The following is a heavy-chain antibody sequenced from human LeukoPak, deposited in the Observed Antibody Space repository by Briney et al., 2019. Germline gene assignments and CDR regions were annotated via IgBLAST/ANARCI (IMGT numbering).Heavy chain of an antibody. Sequence: ASVKVSCKASGYTFTNYGISWVRQAPGQGLEWMGWINPNNGGTNSAQNFQGRVTMTRDTSINTAYMELSRLRSDDTAMYYCAREGDVDTAMDDSFDIWGQGTMVTVSS. CDR2: INPNNGGT. CDR1: GYTFTNYG. V-gene: IGHV1-2*02. CDR3: AREGDVDTAMDDSFDI. J-gene: IGHJ3*02. D-gene: IGHD5-18*01.